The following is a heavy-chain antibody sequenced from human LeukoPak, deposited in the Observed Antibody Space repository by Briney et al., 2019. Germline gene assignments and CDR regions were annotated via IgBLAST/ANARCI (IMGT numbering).Heavy chain of an antibody. CDR1: GDSISNSGYY. J-gene: IGHJ4*02. CDR3: ARKKLVARDYFDF. Sequence: SSETLSLTCTVSGDSISNSGYYWDWIRQSLGKGLEWIGSINHSGTTYYEPSLKSRVTISVDASKNQFSLKLSSVTAADTTIYYCARKKLVARDYFDFWGRGIPVTVSS. V-gene: IGHV4-39*01. D-gene: IGHD6-13*01. CDR2: INHSGTT.